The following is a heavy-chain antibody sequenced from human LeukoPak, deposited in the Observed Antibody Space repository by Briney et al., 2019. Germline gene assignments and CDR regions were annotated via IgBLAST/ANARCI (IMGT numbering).Heavy chain of an antibody. D-gene: IGHD4-23*01. CDR2: ISSSGSTI. J-gene: IGHJ2*01. Sequence: GGSLRLSCATSGFTFSDYYMSWIRQAPGKGLEWVSYISSSGSTIYYADSVKGRFTISRDNAKNSLYLQMNSLRAEDTAVYYCARAHQLTVVTPDGWNFDLWGRGTLVTVSS. CDR1: GFTFSDYY. V-gene: IGHV3-11*01. CDR3: ARAHQLTVVTPDGWNFDL.